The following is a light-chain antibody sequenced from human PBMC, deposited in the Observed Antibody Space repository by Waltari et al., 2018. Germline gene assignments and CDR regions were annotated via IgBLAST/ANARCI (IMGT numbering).Light chain of an antibody. J-gene: IGKJ4*01. Sequence: DIQMTQSPSTLSASVGDRVTITCRASQSISSWLAWYQQKPGRAPKLLLYEASTLDSGVPSRFSGSGSGTEFTLTISSLQPDDFATYYCQHYASALTFGGGTKVEVK. CDR1: QSISSW. CDR2: EAS. CDR3: QHYASALT. V-gene: IGKV1-5*03.